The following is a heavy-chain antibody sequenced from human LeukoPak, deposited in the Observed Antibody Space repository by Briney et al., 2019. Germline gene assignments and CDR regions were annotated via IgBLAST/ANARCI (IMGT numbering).Heavy chain of an antibody. Sequence: ARRSLRPSCAPSLFTFTSYWMHWGRQAPGKGLVWVSRNNTDGRTTTYAGSVMGGFTISRDNAKNTLYLQMDSLRPEDTVVYYCARDEWGEWGQGTLVTVSS. CDR1: LFTFTSYW. CDR3: ARDEWGE. CDR2: NNTDGRTT. D-gene: IGHD1-26*01. V-gene: IGHV3-74*01. J-gene: IGHJ4*02.